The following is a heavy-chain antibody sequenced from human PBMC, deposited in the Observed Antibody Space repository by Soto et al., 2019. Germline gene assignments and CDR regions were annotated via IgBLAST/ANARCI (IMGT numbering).Heavy chain of an antibody. Sequence: EVQLVESGGGLIQPGGSLRLSCAASEFTVSSKYMSWVRQAPGKGLEWVSVIYSGDTTYYADSVKGRFTISRDHSKNTLYLQMNSLRAEDTAVYYCARDLRTLYGMDVWGQGTTVTVS. CDR2: IYSGDTT. CDR3: ARDLRTLYGMDV. CDR1: EFTVSSKY. V-gene: IGHV3-53*01. J-gene: IGHJ6*02.